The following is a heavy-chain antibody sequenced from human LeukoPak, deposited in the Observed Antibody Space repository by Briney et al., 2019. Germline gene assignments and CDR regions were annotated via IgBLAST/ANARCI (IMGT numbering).Heavy chain of an antibody. CDR2: IYYSGST. V-gene: IGHV4-31*03. J-gene: IGHJ4*02. D-gene: IGHD6-13*01. Sequence: TSETLSLTCTVSGGPISSGGYYWSWIRQHPVKGLEWIGYIYYSGSTDYNPSLKSRVTISVDTSKNQFSLKLSSVTAADTAVYYCARVNSSSWYYSDYWGQGTLVTVSS. CDR1: GGPISSGGYY. CDR3: ARVNSSSWYYSDY.